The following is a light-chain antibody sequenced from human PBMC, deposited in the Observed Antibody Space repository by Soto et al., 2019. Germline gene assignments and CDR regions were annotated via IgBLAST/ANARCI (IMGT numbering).Light chain of an antibody. CDR3: QQYNIWPPYT. Sequence: DIQMTQSPSTLSASVGDRVTITCRASQSISSWLAWYQQKPGKAPKLLIYDASSLESGVPSRFSGSGSGTEFTLTISSLQPDDFALYYCQQYNIWPPYTFGQGTKVDIK. CDR1: QSISSW. CDR2: DAS. J-gene: IGKJ2*01. V-gene: IGKV1-5*01.